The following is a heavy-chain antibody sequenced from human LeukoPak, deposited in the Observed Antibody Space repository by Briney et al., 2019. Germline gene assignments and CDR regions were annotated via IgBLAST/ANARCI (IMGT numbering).Heavy chain of an antibody. V-gene: IGHV3-30*19. D-gene: IGHD6-19*01. CDR2: ISYDGSNK. CDR1: GFTFSSYG. J-gene: IGHJ4*02. Sequence: PGGSLRLSCTASGFTFSSYGMHWVRQAPGKGLEWVAVISYDGSNKYYADSVKGRFTISRDNSKNTLYLQMNSLRAEDTAVYYCARIIQAHHSSGWYDYWGQGTLVTFSS. CDR3: ARIIQAHHSSGWYDY.